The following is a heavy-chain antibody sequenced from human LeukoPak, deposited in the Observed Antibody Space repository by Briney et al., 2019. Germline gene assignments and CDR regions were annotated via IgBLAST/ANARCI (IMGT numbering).Heavy chain of an antibody. CDR1: GGSISSSNW. Sequence: PSETLSLTCAVSGGSISSSNWWSWVRQPPGKGLEWIGEIYHSGSTNYNPSLKSRVTISVDKSKNQFSLKLSSVAAADTAVYYCARSQYYYDSSGYYAVDYWGQGTLVTVSS. CDR3: ARSQYYYDSSGYYAVDY. V-gene: IGHV4-4*02. CDR2: IYHSGST. J-gene: IGHJ4*02. D-gene: IGHD3-22*01.